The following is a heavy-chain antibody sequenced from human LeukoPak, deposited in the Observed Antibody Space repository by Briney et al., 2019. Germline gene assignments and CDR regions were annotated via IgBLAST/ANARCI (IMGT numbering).Heavy chain of an antibody. CDR1: GFTFSSYA. J-gene: IGHJ4*02. Sequence: RGSLRLSCAASGFTFSSYAMSWVRQAPGKGLEWVSAISGSGGSTYYADSVEGRFTISRDNSKNTLYLQMNSLRAEDTAIYYCAKDWTWGIDYWGQGTLVTVSS. D-gene: IGHD3/OR15-3a*01. CDR2: ISGSGGST. V-gene: IGHV3-23*01. CDR3: AKDWTWGIDY.